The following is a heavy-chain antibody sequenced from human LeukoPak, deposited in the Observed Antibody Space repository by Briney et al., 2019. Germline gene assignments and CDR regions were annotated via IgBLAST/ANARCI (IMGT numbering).Heavy chain of an antibody. D-gene: IGHD3-9*01. V-gene: IGHV1-18*04. J-gene: IGHJ5*02. Sequence: GASVKVSCKASGYTFTNYGISWVRQAPGQGLEWMGWISAYNGNTNYAQKLQGRGTMTTHTSTRTAYMELRSLRSDDTAVYYCARDTPYDILTGSNNWFDPWGQGTLVTVSS. CDR1: GYTFTNYG. CDR2: ISAYNGNT. CDR3: ARDTPYDILTGSNNWFDP.